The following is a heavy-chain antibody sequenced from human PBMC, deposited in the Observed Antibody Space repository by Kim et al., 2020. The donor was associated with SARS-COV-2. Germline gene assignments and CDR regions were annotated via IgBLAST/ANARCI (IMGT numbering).Heavy chain of an antibody. D-gene: IGHD1-26*01. CDR1: GYTFTSYD. J-gene: IGHJ6*02. V-gene: IGHV1-8*01. CDR3: ARNGGELLPSQDYYYYGMDV. Sequence: ASVKVSCKASGYTFTSYDINWVRQATGQGLEWMGWMNPNSGNTGYAQKFQGRVTMTRNTSISTAYMELSSLRSEDTAVYYCARNGGELLPSQDYYYYGMDVWGQGTTVTVSS. CDR2: MNPNSGNT.